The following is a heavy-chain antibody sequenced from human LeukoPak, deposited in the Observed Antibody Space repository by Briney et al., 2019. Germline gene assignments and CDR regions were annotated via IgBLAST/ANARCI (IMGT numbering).Heavy chain of an antibody. CDR2: ISSSGSTI. Sequence: GGSLRLSCAASGFTFSDYYMSWIRQAPGKGLEWVSYISSSGSTIYYADFVKGRFTISRDNAKNSLYLQMNSLRAEDTAVYYCARDPPYYGSGSYGWFDPWGQGTLVTVSS. J-gene: IGHJ5*02. CDR1: GFTFSDYY. V-gene: IGHV3-11*04. CDR3: ARDPPYYGSGSYGWFDP. D-gene: IGHD3-10*01.